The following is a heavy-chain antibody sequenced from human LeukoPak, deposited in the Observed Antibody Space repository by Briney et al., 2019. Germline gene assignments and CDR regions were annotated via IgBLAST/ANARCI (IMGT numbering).Heavy chain of an antibody. Sequence: SETPSLTCAVYGGSFSGYYWSWIRQPPGKGLEWIGEINHSGSTNYNPSLKSRVTISVDTSKNQFSLKLSSVTAADTAVYYCASSSGWYPFDYWGQGTLVTVSS. J-gene: IGHJ4*02. CDR1: GGSFSGYY. CDR3: ASSSGWYPFDY. D-gene: IGHD6-19*01. V-gene: IGHV4-34*01. CDR2: INHSGST.